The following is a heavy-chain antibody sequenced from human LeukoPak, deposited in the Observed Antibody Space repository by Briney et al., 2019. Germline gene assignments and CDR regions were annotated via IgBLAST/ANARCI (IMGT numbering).Heavy chain of an antibody. J-gene: IGHJ4*02. V-gene: IGHV3-23*01. CDR2: ISGSGGST. CDR1: GGSFSGYY. D-gene: IGHD3-10*01. Sequence: ETLSLTCAVYGGSFSGYYWSWIRQPPGKGLEWVPAISGSGGSTYYADSVKGRFTISRDNSKNTLYLQMNSLRAEDTAVYYCAKDALVGAWDYWGQGTLVTVSS. CDR3: AKDALVGAWDY.